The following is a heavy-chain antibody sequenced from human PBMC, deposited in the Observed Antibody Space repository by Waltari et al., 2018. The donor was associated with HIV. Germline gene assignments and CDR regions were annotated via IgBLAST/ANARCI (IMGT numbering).Heavy chain of an antibody. Sequence: QVQLQQWGAGLLKPSETLSLTCAVYGGSFSGYYWSWIRQPPGKGLEWIGEIKDSGSTNYNPSLKSRVTLSVDTSKNQLSLNLSSVTAADTAVYCARRKQNWGPGTLVTVSS. CDR3: ARRKQN. CDR2: IKDSGST. CDR1: GGSFSGYY. V-gene: IGHV4-34*01. J-gene: IGHJ4*02.